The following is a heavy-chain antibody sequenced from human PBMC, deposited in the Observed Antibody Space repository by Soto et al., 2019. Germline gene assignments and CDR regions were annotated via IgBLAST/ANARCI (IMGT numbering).Heavy chain of an antibody. CDR3: ARGSSSGSTPRDY. D-gene: IGHD6-19*01. V-gene: IGHV1-69*13. Sequence: SVKVSCKASGGTFSSYAISWVRQAPGQGLEWMGGIIPIFGTANYAQKFQGRVTITADESTSTAYMELSSLSSLDSAVFYFARGSSSGSTPRDYWGQGTLVTVSS. J-gene: IGHJ4*02. CDR2: IIPIFGTA. CDR1: GGTFSSYA.